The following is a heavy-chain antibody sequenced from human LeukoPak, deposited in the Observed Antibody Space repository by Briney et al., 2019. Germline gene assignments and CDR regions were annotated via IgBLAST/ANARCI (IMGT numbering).Heavy chain of an antibody. Sequence: GGSLRLSCAASGFTVSSNYMTWVRQAPGKGLEWVSVIYSAYNTFYSDSVKGRSTISKDNSKNSLNLQMNSLRAEDTAVYYCARVARSTFCSGGSCYIDHWGQGTLVTVSS. J-gene: IGHJ4*02. D-gene: IGHD2-15*01. CDR3: ARVARSTFCSGGSCYIDH. V-gene: IGHV3-53*01. CDR2: IYSAYNT. CDR1: GFTVSSNY.